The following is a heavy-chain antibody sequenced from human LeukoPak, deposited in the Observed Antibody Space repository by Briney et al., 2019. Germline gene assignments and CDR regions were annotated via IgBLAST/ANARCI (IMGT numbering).Heavy chain of an antibody. CDR1: GFTFSSYG. Sequence: PGRSLRLSCVASGFTFSSYGMHWVRQAPGKGLEWVAVIWYDGSNKYYADSVKGRFTISRDNSKNTLYLQMNSLRAEDTAVYYCAKDGPDYYDRAFDIWGQGTMVTVSS. CDR3: AKDGPDYYDRAFDI. V-gene: IGHV3-33*06. CDR2: IWYDGSNK. J-gene: IGHJ3*02. D-gene: IGHD3-22*01.